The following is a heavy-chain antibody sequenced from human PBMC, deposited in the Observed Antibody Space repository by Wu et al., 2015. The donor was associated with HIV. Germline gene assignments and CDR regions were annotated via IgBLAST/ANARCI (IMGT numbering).Heavy chain of an antibody. D-gene: IGHD2-2*01. Sequence: QVQLVQSGAEVKKPGSSVKVSCKASGGTFSSYAISWVRQAPGQGLEWMGGIIPIFGTANYAQKFQGRVTITADESTSTAYMELSRLTSDDTAVYYCARDSHCSSTSCPDGFDYWGQGTLVTVSS. J-gene: IGHJ4*02. CDR1: GGTFSSYA. V-gene: IGHV1-69*12. CDR2: IIPIFGTA. CDR3: ARDSHCSSTSCPDGFDY.